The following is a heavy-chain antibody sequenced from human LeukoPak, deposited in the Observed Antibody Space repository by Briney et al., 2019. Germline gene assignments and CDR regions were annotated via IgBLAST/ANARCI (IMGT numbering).Heavy chain of an antibody. CDR3: ARGAVITYLIDY. CDR1: GFTFSSYS. J-gene: IGHJ4*02. V-gene: IGHV3-21*01. CDR2: ISSSSYI. Sequence: GESLRLSCAASGFTFSSYSMNWVRQAPGKGLEWVSSISSSSYIYYADSVKGRFTISRDNAKNSLYLQMNSLRAEDTAVYYCARGAVITYLIDYWGQGTLVTVSS. D-gene: IGHD3-16*01.